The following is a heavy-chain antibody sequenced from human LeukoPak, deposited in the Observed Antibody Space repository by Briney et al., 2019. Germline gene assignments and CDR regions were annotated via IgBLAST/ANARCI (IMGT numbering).Heavy chain of an antibody. CDR1: GGSISSGGHY. J-gene: IGHJ6*02. V-gene: IGHV4-31*03. CDR2: IYYSGNT. Sequence: SQTLSLTCTVSGGSISSGGHYWSWIRQHPGKGLEWIGYIYYSGNTYYNPSLKSRVTLSVDTSKNQFSLKLSSVTAADTAVYYCARASDGLYYYYYGMDVWGQGTSVTVSS. CDR3: ARASDGLYYYYYGMDV. D-gene: IGHD2-2*01.